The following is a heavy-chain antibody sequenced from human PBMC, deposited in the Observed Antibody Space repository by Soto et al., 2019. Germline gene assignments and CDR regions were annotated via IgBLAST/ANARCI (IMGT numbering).Heavy chain of an antibody. J-gene: IGHJ4*02. Sequence: XESLNLSCKSSGYNFAPYGSGLVRQMPGKALEWMGIIYPGDSDTTYSPSFQGQVTMSVDRSISTAYLQWSSLKASDTAVYYRARRKMSTFIFDYSGQGTQVTVSS. CDR2: IYPGDSDT. CDR1: GYNFAPYG. CDR3: ARRKMSTFIFDY. V-gene: IGHV5-51*01.